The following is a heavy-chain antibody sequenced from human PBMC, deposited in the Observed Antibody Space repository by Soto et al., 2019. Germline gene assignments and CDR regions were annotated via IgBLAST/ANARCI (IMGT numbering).Heavy chain of an antibody. CDR1: GGSISSGGYY. Sequence: QVQLQESGPGLVKPSETLSFTCNVSGGSISSGGYYWSWIRQLPGKGLEWIGYIYHRGGTYYNPALQRRITISVDTSKNPFPLKMTSVPAADTAVYFCARAPGRMMNALRYYYGLDVWGQGTTVTVSS. V-gene: IGHV4-31*02. J-gene: IGHJ6*02. CDR2: IYHRGGT. D-gene: IGHD2-8*01. CDR3: ARAPGRMMNALRYYYGLDV.